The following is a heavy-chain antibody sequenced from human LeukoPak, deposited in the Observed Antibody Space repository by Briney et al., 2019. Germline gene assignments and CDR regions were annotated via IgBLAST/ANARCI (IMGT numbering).Heavy chain of an antibody. Sequence: GRSLRLSWAASGFTFSSYGMHWVRQAPGKGLEWVAVISYDGSNKYYADSVKGRFTISRDNSKNTLYLQMNSLRAEDTAVYYCAKDMYYYDSSGYFFDYWGQGTLVTVSS. V-gene: IGHV3-30*18. CDR3: AKDMYYYDSSGYFFDY. D-gene: IGHD3-22*01. CDR1: GFTFSSYG. CDR2: ISYDGSNK. J-gene: IGHJ4*02.